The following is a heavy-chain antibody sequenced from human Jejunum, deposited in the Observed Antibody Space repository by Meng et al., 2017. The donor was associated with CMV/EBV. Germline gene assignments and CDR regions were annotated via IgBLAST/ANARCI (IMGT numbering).Heavy chain of an antibody. CDR1: FTFSDYG. CDR2: IRFDGINK. J-gene: IGHJ4*02. Sequence: FTFSDYGIHWVRQSPGEGLNWVAFIRFDGINKYYVDSVKDRFSISRDNSKNTAYLQMDMLLTEDSALYYCVKDAGLKYEGGGHWHYDNWGQGTLVTVSS. D-gene: IGHD2-15*01. V-gene: IGHV3-30*02. CDR3: VKDAGLKYEGGGHWHYDN.